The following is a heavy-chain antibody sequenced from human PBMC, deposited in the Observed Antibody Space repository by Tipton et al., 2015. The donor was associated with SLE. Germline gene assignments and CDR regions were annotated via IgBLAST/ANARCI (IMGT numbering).Heavy chain of an antibody. D-gene: IGHD2-2*02. CDR1: GDSINSGNHY. CDR3: ASSEVFLVPAAILI. J-gene: IGHJ4*02. Sequence: TLSLTCTVSGDSINSGNHYWSWIRQPPGKGLEWIGYIYYSGSTNYNPSLKSRVTISVDTSKNQFSLKLSSVTAADTAVYYCASSEVFLVPAAILIWGQGTLVTVSS. V-gene: IGHV4-61*01. CDR2: IYYSGST.